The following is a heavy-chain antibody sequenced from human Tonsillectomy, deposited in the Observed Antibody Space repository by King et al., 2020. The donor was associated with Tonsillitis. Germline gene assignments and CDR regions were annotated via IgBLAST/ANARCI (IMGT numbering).Heavy chain of an antibody. D-gene: IGHD2-2*01. CDR2: ISYDGINK. J-gene: IGHJ4*02. CDR3: AIFCSSTSCYLPLDY. V-gene: IGHV3-30*03. CDR1: GFTFISYG. Sequence: VQLVESGGGVVQPGRSLRLSCAASGFTFISYGMHWVRQAPGKGLEWVAVISYDGINKYYADSVKGRFTISRDNSKNTVYLQMNSLRAEDTAVYYCAIFCSSTSCYLPLDYWGQGTLVTVSS.